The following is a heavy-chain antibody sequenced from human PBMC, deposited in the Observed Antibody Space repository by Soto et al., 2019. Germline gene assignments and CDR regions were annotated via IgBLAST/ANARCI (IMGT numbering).Heavy chain of an antibody. CDR3: ARRTRYYDILTGYYSFYY. V-gene: IGHV4-34*01. CDR2: INHSGST. D-gene: IGHD3-9*01. CDR1: GGSFSGYY. Sequence: SETLSLTCAVYGGSFSGYYWSWIRQPPGKGLEWIGEINHSGSTNYNPSLKSRVTISVDTSKNQFSLKLSSVTAADTAVYYCARRTRYYDILTGYYSFYYWGQGTLVTVSS. J-gene: IGHJ4*02.